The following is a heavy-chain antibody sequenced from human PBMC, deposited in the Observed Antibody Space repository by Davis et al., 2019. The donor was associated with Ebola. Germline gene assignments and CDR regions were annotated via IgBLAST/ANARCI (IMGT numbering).Heavy chain of an antibody. V-gene: IGHV1-69*04. CDR1: GGTFSSYA. D-gene: IGHD3-10*01. CDR3: RSGGYYGSGSYDY. J-gene: IGHJ4*02. CDR2: IIPILGIA. Sequence: SVKVSCKASGGTFSSYAISWVRQAPGQGLEWMGRIIPILGIANYAQKFQGRVTITADKSTSTAYMELSSLRSEDTAVYYCRSGGYYGSGSYDYWGQGTLVTVSS.